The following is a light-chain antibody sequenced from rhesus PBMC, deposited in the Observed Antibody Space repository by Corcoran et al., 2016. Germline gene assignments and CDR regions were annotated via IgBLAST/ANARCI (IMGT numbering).Light chain of an antibody. V-gene: IGLV2S4*01. CDR2: GVS. CDR1: TTHIGSYTR. Sequence: QAAPTQSPSVSGSPGQSITSSCTGTTTHIGSYTRVSWYQQHPGKAPKVVIYGVSKRPSGVSDRFSGSKSGNTASLTISGLQAEDEADYYCSSYASSAPFVFGTGTRLTVL. J-gene: IGLJ1*01. CDR3: SSYASSAPFV.